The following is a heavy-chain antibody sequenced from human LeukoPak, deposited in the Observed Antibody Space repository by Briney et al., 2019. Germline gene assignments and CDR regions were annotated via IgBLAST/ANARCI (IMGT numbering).Heavy chain of an antibody. V-gene: IGHV3-7*01. CDR3: ARVGVGMYHFDH. D-gene: IGHD2-2*01. CDR2: INQDGSDK. Sequence: GGSLRLSCAASGFTVSSNYMSWVRQAPGKGLEWVANINQDGSDKYYVDSVKGRFTISRDNAKNTLYLQMSSLRAEDTAVYYCARVGVGMYHFDHWGQGTLVTVSS. J-gene: IGHJ4*02. CDR1: GFTVSSNY.